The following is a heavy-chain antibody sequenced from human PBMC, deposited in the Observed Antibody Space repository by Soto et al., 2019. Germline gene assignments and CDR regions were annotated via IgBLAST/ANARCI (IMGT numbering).Heavy chain of an antibody. CDR3: ARRLGGDLGYCSSTSCYYFDY. Sequence: GESLKISCAASGFTFSSYWMSWVRQAPGKGLEWVANIKQDGSEKYYVDSVKGRFTISRDNAKNSLYLQMNSLRAEDTAVYYCARRLGGDLGYCSSTSCYYFDYWGQGTLVTVSS. D-gene: IGHD2-2*01. CDR2: IKQDGSEK. J-gene: IGHJ4*02. CDR1: GFTFSSYW. V-gene: IGHV3-7*01.